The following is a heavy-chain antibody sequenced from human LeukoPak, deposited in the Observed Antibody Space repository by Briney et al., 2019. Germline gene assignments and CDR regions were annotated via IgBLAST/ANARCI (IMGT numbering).Heavy chain of an antibody. J-gene: IGHJ4*02. CDR3: ARQGENWPFDF. CDR1: GFTFSSYA. D-gene: IGHD3-16*01. Sequence: GRSLRLSCAASGFTFSSYAMHWVRQAPGKGLGWVAVISYDGSNKYYADSVKGRFTISRDNSKNTLYLQMNSLRAEDTAVYYCARQGENWPFDFWGQGTLVTVSS. V-gene: IGHV3-30-3*01. CDR2: ISYDGSNK.